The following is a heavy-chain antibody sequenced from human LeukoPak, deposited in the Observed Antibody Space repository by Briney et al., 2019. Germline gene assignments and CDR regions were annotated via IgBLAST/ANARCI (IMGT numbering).Heavy chain of an antibody. CDR2: INPNSGGT. CDR1: GYTFTGYY. V-gene: IGHV1-2*06. Sequence: ASVKVSCKASGYTFTGYYMHWVRQAPGQGLQWMGRINPNSGGTNYAQKFQGRVTMTRDTSISTAYMELSRLRSDDTAVYYCASGRGEAHYYYYYYYMDVWGKGTTVTVSS. D-gene: IGHD3-10*01. J-gene: IGHJ6*03. CDR3: ASGRGEAHYYYYYYYMDV.